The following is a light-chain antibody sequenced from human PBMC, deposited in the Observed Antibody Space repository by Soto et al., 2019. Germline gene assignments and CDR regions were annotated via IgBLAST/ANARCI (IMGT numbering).Light chain of an antibody. CDR1: QSVSSSY. Sequence: EIVLTQSPGTLSLSPGERATLSCRASQSVSSSYLAWYQQKPGQAPRLLIYGASSRATGIPDRFSGSGSGTDLPLTISRLEPEDFAVYYCQRYGSSPPYTFGQGTKLEIK. J-gene: IGKJ2*01. CDR2: GAS. V-gene: IGKV3-20*01. CDR3: QRYGSSPPYT.